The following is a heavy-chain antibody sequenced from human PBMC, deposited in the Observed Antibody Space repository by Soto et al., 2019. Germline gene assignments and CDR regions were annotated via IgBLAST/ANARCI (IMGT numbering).Heavy chain of an antibody. CDR3: AKAPYGDGRGFDY. V-gene: IGHV3-30*18. CDR2: ISYDGSNK. D-gene: IGHD4-17*01. Sequence: GGSLRLSCAASGFTFSSYGMHWVRQAPGKWLEWVAVISYDGSNKYYAYSVKGRFTISRDNSKNTLYLQMNSLRAEDTAVYYCAKAPYGDGRGFDYWGQGTLVTVSS. J-gene: IGHJ4*01. CDR1: GFTFSSYG.